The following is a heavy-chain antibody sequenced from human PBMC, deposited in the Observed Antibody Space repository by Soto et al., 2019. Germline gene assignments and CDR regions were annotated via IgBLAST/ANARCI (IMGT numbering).Heavy chain of an antibody. Sequence: SETLSLTCTVSGGSISSAYWSWIRQPPGKGLEWIGNIYYSGSTYYNPSLKSRVTISVDTSKNQFSLKLSSVTAADTAVYYCMLGSGWKDFDYWGQGTLVTVSS. CDR2: IYYSGST. D-gene: IGHD3-22*01. CDR3: MLGSGWKDFDY. V-gene: IGHV4-59*04. J-gene: IGHJ4*02. CDR1: GGSISSAY.